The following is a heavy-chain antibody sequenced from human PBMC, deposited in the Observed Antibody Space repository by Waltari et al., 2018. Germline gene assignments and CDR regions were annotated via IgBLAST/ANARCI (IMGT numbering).Heavy chain of an antibody. V-gene: IGHV1-3*01. Sequence: QVQLVQSGAEVKKPGASVKVSCKASGYTFTSYAMHWVRQAPGQRLEWMGWINAGNGNTKYSQKFQGRVTITRDTSASTAYMELSSLGSEDTAVYYCARGGSTVTTRRGAFDIWGQGTMVTVSS. CDR2: INAGNGNT. CDR1: GYTFTSYA. D-gene: IGHD4-17*01. CDR3: ARGGSTVTTRRGAFDI. J-gene: IGHJ3*02.